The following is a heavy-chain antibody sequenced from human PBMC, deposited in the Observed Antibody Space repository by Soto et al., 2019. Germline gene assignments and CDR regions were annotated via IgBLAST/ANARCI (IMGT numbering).Heavy chain of an antibody. V-gene: IGHV1-2*02. J-gene: IGHJ6*02. CDR1: GYTFTSYG. D-gene: IGHD3-9*01. CDR2: INPNSGGT. Sequence: ASVKVSCKASGYTFTSYGISWVRQAPGQGLEWMGWINPNSGGTNYAQKFQGRVTMTRDTSISTAYMELSRLRSDDTAVYYCARGLLRYFDWFQGGGSYYYYYYGMDVWGQGTTVTVSS. CDR3: ARGLLRYFDWFQGGGSYYYYYYGMDV.